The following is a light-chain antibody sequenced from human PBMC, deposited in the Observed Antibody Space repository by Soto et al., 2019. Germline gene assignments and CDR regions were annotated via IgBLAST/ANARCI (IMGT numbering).Light chain of an antibody. CDR2: DAS. Sequence: DIQMTQSPSSLSASVGDRVTITCQASQHINIYLNWYQHQPGKAPKLLIFDASNLATGVPSRFSGSGSGTDFALTISSLQPEDGATYYCLHIDSSRGTVGLGTTVGIK. V-gene: IGKV1-33*01. J-gene: IGKJ1*01. CDR3: LHIDSSRGT. CDR1: QHINIY.